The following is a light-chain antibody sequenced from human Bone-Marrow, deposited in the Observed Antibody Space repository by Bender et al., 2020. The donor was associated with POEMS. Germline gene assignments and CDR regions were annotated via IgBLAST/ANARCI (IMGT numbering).Light chain of an antibody. J-gene: IGLJ2*01. V-gene: IGLV2-23*02. CDR3: GSYAGENILV. Sequence: QSALTQAASVSGSPGQSITISCTGASSDFGPYNLVSWYQQFPGKAPKLMIYDVSNRPSGVSYRFSASKSGNTASLTISGLQAEDESDYYCGSYAGENILVFGGGTKLTVL. CDR1: SSDFGPYNL. CDR2: DVS.